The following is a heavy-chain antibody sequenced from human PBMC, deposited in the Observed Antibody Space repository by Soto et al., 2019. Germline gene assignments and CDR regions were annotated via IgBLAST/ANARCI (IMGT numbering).Heavy chain of an antibody. Sequence: ASVKVSCKASGYTFTSYYMHWVRQAPGQGLEWMGIINPSGGSTSYAQKFQGRVTMTKDTSTDTAYMELSSLRSEDTAVYYCATGSSKQHDYWGQGTLVTVSS. CDR3: ATGSSKQHDY. J-gene: IGHJ4*02. CDR2: INPSGGST. V-gene: IGHV1-46*01. CDR1: GYTFTSYY. D-gene: IGHD6-13*01.